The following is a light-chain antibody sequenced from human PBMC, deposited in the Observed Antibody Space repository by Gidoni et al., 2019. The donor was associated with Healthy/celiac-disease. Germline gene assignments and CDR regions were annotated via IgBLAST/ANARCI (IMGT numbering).Light chain of an antibody. CDR2: DVS. CDR3: SSYTSSSTPHVV. Sequence: QYALTQPASVSGSPGQSITISCTGTSSDVGGYNYVPWYQQHPGKAPKLMIYDVSNRPSGVSNLFSGSKSGNTASLTISGLQAEDEADYYCSSYTSSSTPHVVFGGGTKLTVL. V-gene: IGLV2-14*01. J-gene: IGLJ2*01. CDR1: SSDVGGYNY.